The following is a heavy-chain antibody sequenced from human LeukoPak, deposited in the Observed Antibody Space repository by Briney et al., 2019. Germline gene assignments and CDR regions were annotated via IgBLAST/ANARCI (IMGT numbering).Heavy chain of an antibody. CDR2: ISYDGSNK. CDR1: GFTFSSYA. V-gene: IGHV3-30*04. J-gene: IGHJ4*02. Sequence: GGSLRLSCAASGFTFSSYAMHWVRQAPGKGLEWVAVISYDGSNKYYADSVKGRFTISRDNSKNTLYLQMNSLRAEDTAVYYCARGERYSGYDSFDYWGQGTLVTVSS. D-gene: IGHD5-12*01. CDR3: ARGERYSGYDSFDY.